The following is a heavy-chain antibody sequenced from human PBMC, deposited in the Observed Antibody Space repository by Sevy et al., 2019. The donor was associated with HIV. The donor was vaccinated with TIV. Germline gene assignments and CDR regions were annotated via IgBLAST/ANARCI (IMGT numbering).Heavy chain of an antibody. D-gene: IGHD3-16*01. J-gene: IGHJ3*02. CDR3: AKVFGHLVTTLGGAFDI. CDR1: GFTFDDYA. CDR2: ISWNSGSI. Sequence: GGSLRLSCAASGFTFDDYAMHWVRQAPGKGLEWVSGISWNSGSIGYADSLKGRFTISRDNAKNSLYLQMNSLRAEDMALYYCAKVFGHLVTTLGGAFDIWGQGTMVTVSS. V-gene: IGHV3-9*03.